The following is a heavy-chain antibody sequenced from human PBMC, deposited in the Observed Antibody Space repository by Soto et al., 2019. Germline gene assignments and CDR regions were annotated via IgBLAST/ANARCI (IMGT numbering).Heavy chain of an antibody. CDR2: ISRSGSTI. D-gene: IGHD3-22*01. CDR3: ARDAYCDSSGYPDY. J-gene: IGHJ4*02. V-gene: IGHV3-11*01. Sequence: GGSLRLSCAASGFTFSDYYMSWIRQAPGKGLEWVSYISRSGSTIYYADSVKGGFTISRDNAKNSLNLQMNSMRAEDAAVYYCARDAYCDSSGYPDYWGQGTLVTVSS. CDR1: GFTFSDYY.